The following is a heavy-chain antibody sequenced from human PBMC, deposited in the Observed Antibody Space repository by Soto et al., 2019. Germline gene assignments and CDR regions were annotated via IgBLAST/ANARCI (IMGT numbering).Heavy chain of an antibody. J-gene: IGHJ5*02. V-gene: IGHV3-21*01. CDR1: GFTFSSYS. CDR2: ISSSSSYI. D-gene: IGHD5-12*01. Sequence: GGSLRLSCAASGFTFSSYSMNWVRQAPGKGLEWVSSISSSSSYIYYADSVKGRFTISRDNAKNSLYLQMNSLRAEDTAVYYCARDSIHIVATMSLRWFDPWGQGTLVTVSS. CDR3: ARDSIHIVATMSLRWFDP.